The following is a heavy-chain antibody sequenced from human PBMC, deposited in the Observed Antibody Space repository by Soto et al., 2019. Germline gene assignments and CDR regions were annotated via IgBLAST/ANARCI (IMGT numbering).Heavy chain of an antibody. CDR1: GDSVSSNSAA. CDR2: TYYRSKWYN. V-gene: IGHV6-1*01. D-gene: IGHD6-25*01. J-gene: IGHJ4*02. CDR3: EREVQDSAARNTILEYFDY. Sequence: SQTLSLTCAISGDSVSSNSAAWNWIRQSPSRGLEWLGRTYYRSKWYNDYAVSVKSRITINPDTSKNQFSLQLNSVTPEDKAVYYCEREVQDSAARNTILEYFDYCGQATLVPVS.